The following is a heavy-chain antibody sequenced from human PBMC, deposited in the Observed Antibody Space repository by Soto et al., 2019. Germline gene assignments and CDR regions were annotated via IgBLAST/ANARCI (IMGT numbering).Heavy chain of an antibody. J-gene: IGHJ4*02. D-gene: IGHD6-13*01. Sequence: PSETLSLTCTVSGGSISSGGYYWNWIRQHPGKGLEWIGYIYYSGSTYYNPSLKSRVTISVDTSKNQFSLKLTSVTAADTAVYYCARGGGSPYHNHEFDFWGQGTLVTVSS. V-gene: IGHV4-31*03. CDR1: GGSISSGGYY. CDR3: ARGGGSPYHNHEFDF. CDR2: IYYSGST.